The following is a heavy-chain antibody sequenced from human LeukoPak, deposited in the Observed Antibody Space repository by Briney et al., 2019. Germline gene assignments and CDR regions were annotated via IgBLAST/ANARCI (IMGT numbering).Heavy chain of an antibody. CDR3: ARDGDIVVVPAAKFDY. CDR1: GFTSSDYY. J-gene: IGHJ4*02. CDR2: ISSSGSTI. D-gene: IGHD2-2*01. V-gene: IGHV3-11*01. Sequence: PGGSLRLSCAASGFTSSDYYMSWIRQAPGKGLEWVSYISSSGSTIYYADSVKGRFTISRDNAKNSLYLQMNSLRAEDTAVYYCARDGDIVVVPAAKFDYWGQGTLVTVSS.